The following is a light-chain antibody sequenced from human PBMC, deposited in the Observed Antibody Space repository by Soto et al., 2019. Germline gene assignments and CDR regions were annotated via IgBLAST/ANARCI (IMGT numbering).Light chain of an antibody. CDR3: QQYNKWPPWP. V-gene: IGKV3-15*01. CDR2: DTS. Sequence: EIVMTQSPATLSVSQGERATLSCRASQSVSSNLAWYQQKPGQAPRLLIYDTSTRASGIPGRFSGSGSGTDFTLTISSLQSEDFAVYYCQQYNKWPPWPFGQGTKVEI. J-gene: IGKJ1*01. CDR1: QSVSSN.